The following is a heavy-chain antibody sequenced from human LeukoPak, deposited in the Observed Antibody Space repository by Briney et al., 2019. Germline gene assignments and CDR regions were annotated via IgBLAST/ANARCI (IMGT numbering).Heavy chain of an antibody. J-gene: IGHJ6*03. CDR3: ARAGVPAAKYYMDV. D-gene: IGHD2-2*01. CDR2: IIPIFGTA. Sequence: ASVKVSCKASGCTFSSYAISWVRQAPGQGLECIGGIIPIFGTANYAQKFQGRVTITADESTSTAYMELSSLRSEDTAVYYCARAGVPAAKYYMDVWGKGTTVTVSS. V-gene: IGHV1-69*13. CDR1: GCTFSSYA.